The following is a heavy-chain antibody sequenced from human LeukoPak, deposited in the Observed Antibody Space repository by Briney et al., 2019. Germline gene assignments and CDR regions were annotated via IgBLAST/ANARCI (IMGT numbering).Heavy chain of an antibody. V-gene: IGHV3-74*01. Sequence: GGSLRLLCVASGFTFSVYCMHWVRQGPEKGLEWVSRICPDGSVVHHADSAKGRFTTSRDNAKNSVFLQMNSLRVDDTAVHYCVRDLREADHWGLGTLVTVSS. D-gene: IGHD3-10*01. CDR1: GFTFSVYC. CDR3: VRDLREADH. CDR2: ICPDGSVV. J-gene: IGHJ4*02.